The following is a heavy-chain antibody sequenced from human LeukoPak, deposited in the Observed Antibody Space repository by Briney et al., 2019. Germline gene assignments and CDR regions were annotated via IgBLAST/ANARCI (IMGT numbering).Heavy chain of an antibody. CDR1: GFTFSSYA. CDR3: AKASSSWFDYYYGMDV. V-gene: IGHV3-23*01. J-gene: IGHJ6*02. D-gene: IGHD6-13*01. Sequence: GGSLRLSCAASGFTFSSYALSWVRQAPGKGLEWVSAISGSGGSTYYADSVKGRFTISRDNSKNTLYLQMNSLRAEDTAVYYCAKASSSWFDYYYGMDVWGQGTTVTVSS. CDR2: ISGSGGST.